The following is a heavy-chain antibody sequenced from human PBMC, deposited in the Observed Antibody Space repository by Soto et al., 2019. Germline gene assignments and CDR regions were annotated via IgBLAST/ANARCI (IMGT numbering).Heavy chain of an antibody. J-gene: IGHJ5*02. D-gene: IGHD2-8*01. CDR3: ARSPGYFTISSLDP. CDR1: GASISSFN. CDR2: LNIAGTI. Sequence: SETLSLTCSVSGASISSFNWNWVRQPAGKGPEWVGRLNIAGTINYNPSLKSRITMSVDKSKNEFSLNLTSVTAADTAVYYCARSPGYFTISSLDPWGQGTLVTVSS. V-gene: IGHV4-4*07.